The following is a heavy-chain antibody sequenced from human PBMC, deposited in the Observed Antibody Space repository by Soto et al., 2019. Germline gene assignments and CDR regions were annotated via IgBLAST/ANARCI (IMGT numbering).Heavy chain of an antibody. J-gene: IGHJ4*02. V-gene: IGHV3-30-3*01. CDR1: GFTFSSYA. Sequence: GGSLRLSCAASGFTFSSYAMHWVRQAPGKGLEWVAVIPYDGSNKYYADSVKGRFTISRDNSKNTLYLQMNSLRAEDTAVYYCARDFPSSVAGTGFDYWGQGTLVTVSS. CDR2: IPYDGSNK. D-gene: IGHD6-19*01. CDR3: ARDFPSSVAGTGFDY.